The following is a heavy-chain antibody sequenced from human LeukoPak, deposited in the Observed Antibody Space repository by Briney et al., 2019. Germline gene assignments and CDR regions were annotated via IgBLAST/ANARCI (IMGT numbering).Heavy chain of an antibody. CDR2: INSDGSST. J-gene: IGHJ6*04. CDR3: AELGITMIGGV. D-gene: IGHD3-10*02. CDR1: GFTFSSYR. Sequence: GGSLRLSCAASGFTFSSYRMHWVRQAPGKGLVWVSRINSDGSSTSYADSVKGRFTISRGNAKNTLYLQMNSLRAEDTAVYYCAELGITMIGGVWGKGTTVTISS. V-gene: IGHV3-74*01.